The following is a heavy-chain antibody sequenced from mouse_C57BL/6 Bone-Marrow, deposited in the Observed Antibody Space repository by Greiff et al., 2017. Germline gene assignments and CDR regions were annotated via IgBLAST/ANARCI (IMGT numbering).Heavy chain of an antibody. D-gene: IGHD2-3*01. CDR2: IRRSDSDN. CDR3: ASIYVGYPYYFDD. Sequence: QVQLLQPGADLVKPGASVKVSCKASGYTFTSYWMHWVKQRPGQGLEWIGRIRRSDSDNNYYQKFKGKATLTVDKAYSTAYLQLSSLTSEDSAVYYCASIYVGYPYYFDDWGKGTTHTVAT. V-gene: IGHV1-74*01. CDR1: GYTFTSYW. J-gene: IGHJ2*01.